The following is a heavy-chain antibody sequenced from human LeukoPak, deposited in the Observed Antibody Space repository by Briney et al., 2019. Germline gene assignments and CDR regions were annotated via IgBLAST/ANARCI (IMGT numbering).Heavy chain of an antibody. D-gene: IGHD5-18*01. CDR1: GGSISSGGYY. CDR3: ARDTAMGYYYYGMDV. J-gene: IGHJ6*02. Sequence: PSETLSLTCTVSGGSISSGGYYWSWIRQHPGKGLEWIGYIYYSGSTYYNPSLKSRVTISVDTSKNQFSLKLSSVTAADTAVYYCARDTAMGYYYYGMDVWGQGTTVTVPS. CDR2: IYYSGST. V-gene: IGHV4-31*03.